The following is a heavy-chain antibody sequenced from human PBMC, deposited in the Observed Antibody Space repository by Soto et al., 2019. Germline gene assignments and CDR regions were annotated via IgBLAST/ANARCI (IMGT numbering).Heavy chain of an antibody. V-gene: IGHV4-39*01. J-gene: IGHJ4*02. CDR1: GGSIYRSGYY. CDR2: IDYNGVT. Sequence: SETLSLTCTVSGGSIYRSGYYWGWIRQPPGRGLEWIGNIDYNGVTYSNPSLKSRVTISRDTSKNQFSLKLTSVTAADTALYYCGKVLVGATGHTDSDSRGPGTMVTVSS. D-gene: IGHD2-15*01. CDR3: GKVLVGATGHTDSDS.